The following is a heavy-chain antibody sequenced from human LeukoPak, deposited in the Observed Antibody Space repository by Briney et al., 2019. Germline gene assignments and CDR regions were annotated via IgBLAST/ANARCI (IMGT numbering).Heavy chain of an antibody. Sequence: PSETLSLTCTVSGYSISSGYYLVWIGQTPGKGLEWVGYIYHGVRTDYNPSLKSQVTISVDTSKTQFSLKLSSVTAADTAVYYCARNNWNYGWFEWFDPWGQGTLVTVSS. D-gene: IGHD1-7*01. CDR2: IYHGVRT. CDR1: GYSISSGYY. V-gene: IGHV4-38-2*02. CDR3: ARNNWNYGWFEWFDP. J-gene: IGHJ5*02.